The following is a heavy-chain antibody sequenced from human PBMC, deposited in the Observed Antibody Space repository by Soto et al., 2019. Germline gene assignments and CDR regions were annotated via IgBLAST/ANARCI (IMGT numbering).Heavy chain of an antibody. D-gene: IGHD5-12*01. CDR1: GFTFSSYG. CDR3: TRPRGYSGYDSADY. J-gene: IGHJ4*02. CDR2: IRGRGDDT. V-gene: IGHV3-23*01. Sequence: GGSLRLSCAASGFTFSSYGMHWVRQAPGKGLEWVSSIRGRGDDTYYADSVKGRFTISKDNSESTVYLQMDSLRAEDTAMYYCTRPRGYSGYDSADYWGLGTLVTVSS.